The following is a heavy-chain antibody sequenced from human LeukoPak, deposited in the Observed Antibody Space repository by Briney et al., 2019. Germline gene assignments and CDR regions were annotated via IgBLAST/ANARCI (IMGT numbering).Heavy chain of an antibody. CDR3: ARGRYGYHSYFDS. J-gene: IGHJ4*02. D-gene: IGHD3-9*01. CDR1: GGSINSYF. V-gene: IGHV4-59*01. CDR2: IYYSGST. Sequence: SETLSLTCTVSGGSINSYFWSWVRQPPGKGLEWIGDIYYSGSTNYSPSLKSRGTISRDTSRNQFSLKLRSVTAADTAIYFCARGRYGYHSYFDSWGQGTLVTVSS.